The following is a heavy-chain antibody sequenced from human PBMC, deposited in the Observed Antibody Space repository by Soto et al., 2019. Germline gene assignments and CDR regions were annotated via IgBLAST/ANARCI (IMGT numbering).Heavy chain of an antibody. V-gene: IGHV3-23*01. CDR2: ISGSGGST. Sequence: GGSLRLSCAASGFTFSSYAMSWVRQAPGKGLEWVSAISGSGGSTYYADSVKGRFTISRDNSKNTLYPQMNSLRAEDTAVYYCAKDGCSSTSCYSPRQNWFDPWGQGTLVTVSS. D-gene: IGHD2-2*01. CDR1: GFTFSSYA. CDR3: AKDGCSSTSCYSPRQNWFDP. J-gene: IGHJ5*02.